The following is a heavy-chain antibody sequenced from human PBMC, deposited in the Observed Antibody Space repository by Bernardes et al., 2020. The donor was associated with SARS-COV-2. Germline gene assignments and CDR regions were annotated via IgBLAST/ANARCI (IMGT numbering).Heavy chain of an antibody. J-gene: IGHJ5*02. CDR2: FDPEDGET. Sequence: VKVSCKVSGYTLTELSMHWVRQAPGKGLEWMGGFDPEDGETIYAQKFQGRVTMTEDTSTDTAYMELSSLRSEDTAVYYCATTSALFTMVRGGWFDPWGQGTLVTVSS. CDR1: GYTLTELS. D-gene: IGHD3-10*01. CDR3: ATTSALFTMVRGGWFDP. V-gene: IGHV1-24*01.